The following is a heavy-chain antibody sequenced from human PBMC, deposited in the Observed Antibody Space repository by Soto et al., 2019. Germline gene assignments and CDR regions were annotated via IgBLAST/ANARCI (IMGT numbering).Heavy chain of an antibody. D-gene: IGHD7-27*01. CDR2: IGGTDGDSDGVP. V-gene: IGHV3-23*01. CDR1: GFILNNYA. CDR3: VKRGRNWGAFDF. Sequence: VQLLESGGDLVQPGGSLRLSCVASGFILNNYAMSWVRQAPGKGLEWVSTIGGTDGDSDGVPWYEDSVKGRFTISRDSFAKTLFLHLDKLGAEDSALYYCVKRGRNWGAFDFWGQGTTVVVSS. J-gene: IGHJ3*01.